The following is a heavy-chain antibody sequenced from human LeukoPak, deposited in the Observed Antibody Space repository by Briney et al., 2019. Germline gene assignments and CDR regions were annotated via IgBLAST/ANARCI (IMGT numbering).Heavy chain of an antibody. J-gene: IGHJ5*02. V-gene: IGHV3-23*01. Sequence: PGGSLRLSCAASGFTFSSYARSWVRQAPGKGLEWVSAISGSGGSTYYADSVKGRFTISRDNSKNTLYLQMNSLRAEDTAVYYCAKDAPFTIFGVVRQVPEWLGNWFDPWGQGTLVTVSS. D-gene: IGHD3-3*01. CDR3: AKDAPFTIFGVVRQVPEWLGNWFDP. CDR1: GFTFSSYA. CDR2: ISGSGGST.